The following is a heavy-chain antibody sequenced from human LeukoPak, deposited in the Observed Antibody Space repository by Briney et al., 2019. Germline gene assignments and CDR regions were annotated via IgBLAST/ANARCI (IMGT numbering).Heavy chain of an antibody. CDR1: GYTFTNFF. D-gene: IGHD6-13*01. CDR3: AREAAAGGGDY. V-gene: IGHV1-2*02. CDR2: INPNSGGT. J-gene: IGHJ4*02. Sequence: ASVKVSCKASGYTFTNFFMHWVRQAPGQGLEWMGCINPNSGGTNYAQKFQGRVTMTRDTSISTAYMELSRLRSDDTAVYYCAREAAAGGGDYWGQGTLVTVSS.